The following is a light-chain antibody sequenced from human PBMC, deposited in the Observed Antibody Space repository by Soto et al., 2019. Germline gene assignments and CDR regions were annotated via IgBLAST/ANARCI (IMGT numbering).Light chain of an antibody. CDR2: GAS. V-gene: IGKV3D-15*01. J-gene: IGKJ4*01. CDR1: QSVSSN. Sequence: DIVMTQSPSTLSVSPGERATLSCRASQSVSSNLAWYQQKPGQAPRLLIYGASTRPTGIPARFSGSGSGTEFTLTISSLQSEDFAVYYCQQYNNWPLTFGGGTKVDIK. CDR3: QQYNNWPLT.